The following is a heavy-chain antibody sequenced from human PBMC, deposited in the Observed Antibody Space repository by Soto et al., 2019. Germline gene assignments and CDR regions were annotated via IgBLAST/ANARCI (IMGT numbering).Heavy chain of an antibody. CDR2: ISYDGSNK. CDR1: GFTFSSYG. V-gene: IGHV3-30*18. D-gene: IGHD3-10*01. Sequence: GGSLRLCCAASGFTFSSYGMHWVRQAPGKGLEWVAVISYDGSNKYYADSVKGRFTISRDNSKNTLYLQMNSLRAEDTAVYYCAKDTLLWFGSSGAFDYWGQGTLVTVSS. J-gene: IGHJ4*02. CDR3: AKDTLLWFGSSGAFDY.